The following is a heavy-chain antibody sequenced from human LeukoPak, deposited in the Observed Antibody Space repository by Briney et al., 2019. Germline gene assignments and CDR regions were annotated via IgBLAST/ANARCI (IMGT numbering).Heavy chain of an antibody. V-gene: IGHV3-74*01. Sequence: TGGSLRLSCAASGFTFSSYWMHWVRQAPGKGLVWVSRINTDGSSTSYADSVKGRFTISRDNAKNTLYLQMNSLRTEDTSFYYCSKASSSWSELEYWGQGTLVTVSS. CDR3: SKASSSWSELEY. D-gene: IGHD6-13*01. CDR2: INTDGSST. CDR1: GFTFSSYW. J-gene: IGHJ4*02.